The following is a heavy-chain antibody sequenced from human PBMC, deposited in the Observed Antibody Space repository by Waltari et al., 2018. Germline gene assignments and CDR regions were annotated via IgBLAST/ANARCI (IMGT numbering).Heavy chain of an antibody. J-gene: IGHJ4*02. CDR2: IYYSGST. V-gene: IGHV4-39*07. Sequence: QLQLQESGPGLVKPSETLSLTCTVSGGSISSSSYYWGWIRQPPGKGLEWIGSIYYSGSTSYNPSLKSRVTISVDTSKNQFSLKLSSVTAADTAVYYCAEAYYYDSSGYYRGYYFDYWGQGTLVTVSS. CDR1: GGSISSSSYY. CDR3: AEAYYYDSSGYYRGYYFDY. D-gene: IGHD3-22*01.